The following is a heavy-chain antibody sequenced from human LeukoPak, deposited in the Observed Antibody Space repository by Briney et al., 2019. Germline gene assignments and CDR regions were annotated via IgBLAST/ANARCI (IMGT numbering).Heavy chain of an antibody. CDR1: GYTLTDLS. Sequence: ASVKVSCKVSGYTLTDLSMHWVRQAPGQGLEWMGWINPNSGGTNYAQKFQGRVTMTRDTSISTAYMELSRLRSDDTAVYYCARFSGISHCSSTSCYTSGSDYWGQGTLVTVSS. D-gene: IGHD2-2*02. V-gene: IGHV1-2*02. CDR3: ARFSGISHCSSTSCYTSGSDY. CDR2: INPNSGGT. J-gene: IGHJ4*02.